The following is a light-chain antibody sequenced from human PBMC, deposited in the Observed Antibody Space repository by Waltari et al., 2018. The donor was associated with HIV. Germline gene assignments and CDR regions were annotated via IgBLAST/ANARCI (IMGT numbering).Light chain of an antibody. CDR2: STN. Sequence: QTVVTQEPSFSVSPGGTVTLTCCLNSRSVSTSYSPSWYQQTPGQAPRTLIYSTNSRSSGVPDRFSGSILGNKAALTITGAQADDECDYYCALYMGSAILFGGGTKLTVL. J-gene: IGLJ2*01. CDR1: SRSVSTSYS. V-gene: IGLV8-61*01. CDR3: ALYMGSAIL.